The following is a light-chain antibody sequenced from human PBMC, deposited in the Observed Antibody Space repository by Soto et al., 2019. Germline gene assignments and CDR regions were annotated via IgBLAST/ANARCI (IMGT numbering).Light chain of an antibody. Sequence: QSALTQPASVSGSPGQSIAISCTGTSSDVGGYNYVSWYQQHPGKAPKLMIHEVSNRPSGISDRFSGSKSGNTASLTISGRQADDEADYYCSSHKSYSTRVFGTGTKLTVL. CDR3: SSHKSYSTRV. V-gene: IGLV2-14*01. CDR2: EVS. CDR1: SSDVGGYNY. J-gene: IGLJ1*01.